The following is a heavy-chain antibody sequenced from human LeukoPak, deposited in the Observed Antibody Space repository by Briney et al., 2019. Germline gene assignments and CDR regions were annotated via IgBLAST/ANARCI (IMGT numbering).Heavy chain of an antibody. Sequence: SETLSLTCAVYGGSFSGHYWSWIRQSPGKRLEWIGEINDSGSTNYSPSLKSRVTVSLDTSKSQFSLKLNSVTAADTAVYYCAKSRSTRGSRDWFDPWGQGTLVTVSS. V-gene: IGHV4-34*01. CDR3: AKSRSTRGSRDWFDP. CDR1: GGSFSGHY. D-gene: IGHD2-2*01. CDR2: INDSGST. J-gene: IGHJ5*02.